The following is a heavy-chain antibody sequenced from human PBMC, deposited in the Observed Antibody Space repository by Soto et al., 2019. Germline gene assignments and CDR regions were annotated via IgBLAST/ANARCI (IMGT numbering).Heavy chain of an antibody. CDR1: GFNFTSYT. CDR2: ISSSGYI. V-gene: IGHV3-21*01. J-gene: IGHJ6*02. D-gene: IGHD2-15*01. Sequence: GGSLRLSCAASGFNFTSYTINWVRQAPGKRLEWLSSISSSGYIFSTDSVRGRFTISRDNAKNSVYLQINSLRAEDTAVYFCARDCSGGSCYPGMDVWGQGTTVTVSS. CDR3: ARDCSGGSCYPGMDV.